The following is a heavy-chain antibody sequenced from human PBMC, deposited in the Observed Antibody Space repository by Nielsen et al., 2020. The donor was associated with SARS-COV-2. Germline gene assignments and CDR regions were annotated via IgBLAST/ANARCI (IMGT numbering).Heavy chain of an antibody. Sequence: ASVKVSCKASGYSFTSYEINWVRQATGQGLEWMGWMNPNSGNTGYAQKLQGRVTMTTDTSTSTAYMELGSLRSDDTAVYYCARSVGYSSSWPKYYYHYMDVWGEGTTVTVSS. J-gene: IGHJ6*03. D-gene: IGHD6-13*01. V-gene: IGHV1-8*02. CDR2: MNPNSGNT. CDR3: ARSVGYSSSWPKYYYHYMDV. CDR1: GYSFTSYE.